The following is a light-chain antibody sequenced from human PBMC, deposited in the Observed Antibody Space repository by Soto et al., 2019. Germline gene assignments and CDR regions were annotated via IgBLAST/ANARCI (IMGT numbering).Light chain of an antibody. J-gene: IGKJ2*01. V-gene: IGKV3-20*01. CDR1: QSITTNY. CDR3: HQYGSSSYT. CDR2: GAS. Sequence: EIVLTQSPGTLSLSPGERATLSCRASQSITTNYLAWYQQKAGQAPRLLIFGASSRATGIPDRFSGSGSGTEFTLTISRLEPEDFAVYYCHQYGSSSYTFGQGTKLEI.